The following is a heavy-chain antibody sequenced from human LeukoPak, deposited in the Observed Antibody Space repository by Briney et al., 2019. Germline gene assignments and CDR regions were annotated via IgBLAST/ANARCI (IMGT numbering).Heavy chain of an antibody. CDR2: ISYSGST. Sequence: SETLSLTCTVSGGSISNYYWSWIRQPPGKGLEWIGYISYSGSTNYNPSLRSRVAISEDTSRNQFSLRLNSVTAADTAVYCCARHIPVIWSSGYYYGMDVWGQGTTVTVSS. V-gene: IGHV4-59*08. D-gene: IGHD3-3*01. J-gene: IGHJ6*02. CDR3: ARHIPVIWSSGYYYGMDV. CDR1: GGSISNYY.